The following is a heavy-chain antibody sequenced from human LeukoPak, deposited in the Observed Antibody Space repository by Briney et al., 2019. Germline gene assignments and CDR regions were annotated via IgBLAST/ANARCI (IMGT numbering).Heavy chain of an antibody. CDR2: ISTSGSST. CDR1: GFTFSSYA. Sequence: PGGSLRLSCAASGFTFSSYAMSWVRQAPVQGLEWVSAISTSGSSTYYADSVKGRFTISRDNSKNTLYLQMNSLRVEDTAVYYCAIPGPSYRRFDHWSQGTLVTVSS. CDR3: AIPGPSYRRFDH. V-gene: IGHV3-23*01. D-gene: IGHD3-16*02. J-gene: IGHJ4*02.